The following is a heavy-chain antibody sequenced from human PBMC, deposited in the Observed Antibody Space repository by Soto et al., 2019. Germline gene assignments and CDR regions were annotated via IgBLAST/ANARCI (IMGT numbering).Heavy chain of an antibody. J-gene: IGHJ4*01. Sequence: PGGSLRLSCAASGFTFTTYWMHWVRQVPGKGLVWVSRINGDGSSTTYADSVKGRFTISRDNAKNTLYLQMNSLRAEDTSVYYCKRGPRASSTGTGAHWGRGTLLNVSS. D-gene: IGHD1-1*01. CDR1: GFTFTTYW. CDR2: INGDGSST. V-gene: IGHV3-74*01. CDR3: KRGPRASSTGTGAH.